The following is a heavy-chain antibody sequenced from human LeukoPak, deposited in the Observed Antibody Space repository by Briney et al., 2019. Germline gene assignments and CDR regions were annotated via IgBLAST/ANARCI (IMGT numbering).Heavy chain of an antibody. CDR1: GLTFRNYG. D-gene: IGHD3-10*01. J-gene: IGHJ6*03. CDR3: ATHRGDYHYMDV. Sequence: PGTSLRLSCAASGLTFRNYGMNWVRQAPGKGLEWLAMIYYDGSDQSYADFVRGRFTISRDNSKNMLYLQLSSLRAEDSAMYFCATHRGDYHYMDVWGKGATVSVAS. V-gene: IGHV3-33*01. CDR2: IYYDGSDQ.